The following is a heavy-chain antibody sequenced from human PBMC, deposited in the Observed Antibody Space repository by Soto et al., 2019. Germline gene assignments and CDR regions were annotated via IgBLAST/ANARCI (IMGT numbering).Heavy chain of an antibody. D-gene: IGHD6-19*01. CDR3: AKDHGAVAGLDY. J-gene: IGHJ4*02. CDR2: ISYDGSNK. Sequence: QVQLVESGGGVVQPGRSLRLSCAASGFTFSSYGMHWVRQAPGKGLEWVAVISYDGSNKYYADSVKGRFTISRDNSKNTLYLQMNSLRAEDTPVYYCAKDHGAVAGLDYWGQGTLVTVSS. V-gene: IGHV3-30*18. CDR1: GFTFSSYG.